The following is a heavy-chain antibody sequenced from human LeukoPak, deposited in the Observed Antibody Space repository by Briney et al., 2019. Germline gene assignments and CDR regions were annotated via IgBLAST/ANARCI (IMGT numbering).Heavy chain of an antibody. Sequence: EASVKVSCKASGGTFSSYAISWVRQAPGQGLEWMGGIIPIFGTANYAQKFQGRVTITADKSTSTAYMELSSLRSEDTAVYYCAITGRGFYYYYYMDVWGKGTTVTVSS. CDR2: IIPIFGTA. D-gene: IGHD7-27*01. CDR1: GGTFSSYA. V-gene: IGHV1-69*06. J-gene: IGHJ6*03. CDR3: AITGRGFYYYYYMDV.